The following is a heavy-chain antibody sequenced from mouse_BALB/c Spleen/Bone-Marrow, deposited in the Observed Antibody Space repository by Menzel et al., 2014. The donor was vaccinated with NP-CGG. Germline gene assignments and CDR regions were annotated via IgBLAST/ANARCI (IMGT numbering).Heavy chain of an antibody. CDR3: ARWEYYAMDY. V-gene: IGHV1-54*01. D-gene: IGHD4-1*01. CDR1: GYTFTNYL. CDR2: INPGSGGT. J-gene: IGHJ4*01. Sequence: QVQLQQSGAELVRPGTSVKVSCKASGYTFTNYLIEWVKQRPGQGLEWIGVINPGSGGTNYNEKFKGKATLTADKSSSTAYMQLSSLTSEDTAVYYCARWEYYAMDYWGQGTSVTVSS.